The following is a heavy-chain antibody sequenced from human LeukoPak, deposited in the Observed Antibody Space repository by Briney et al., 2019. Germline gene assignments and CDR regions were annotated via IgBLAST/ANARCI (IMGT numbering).Heavy chain of an antibody. CDR1: GFTFSSYS. V-gene: IGHV3-23*01. J-gene: IGHJ4*02. CDR2: ISGSGDST. D-gene: IGHD3-3*01. Sequence: PGGSLRLSCVASGFTFSSYSMNWVRQAPGKGLEWVSTISGSGDSTYYADSVKGRFTISRDNSKNTVYLQMNSQRDEDTAVYYCAKDRGIFGVIYFYSDYWGQGTLVTVSS. CDR3: AKDRGIFGVIYFYSDY.